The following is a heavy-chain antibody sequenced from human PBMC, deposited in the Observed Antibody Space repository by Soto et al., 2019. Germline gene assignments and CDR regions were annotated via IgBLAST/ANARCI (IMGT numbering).Heavy chain of an antibody. CDR2: IYYSGST. J-gene: IGHJ4*02. CDR3: ARETTYSSGWYPTYYFDY. D-gene: IGHD6-19*01. CDR1: GGSISSYY. Sequence: LSLTFTVSGGSISSYYWSWIRQPPGKGLEWIGYIYYSGSTNYNPSLKSRVTISVDTSKNQFSLRLSSVTAADTAVYYCARETTYSSGWYPTYYFDYWGQGTLVTVSS. V-gene: IGHV4-59*01.